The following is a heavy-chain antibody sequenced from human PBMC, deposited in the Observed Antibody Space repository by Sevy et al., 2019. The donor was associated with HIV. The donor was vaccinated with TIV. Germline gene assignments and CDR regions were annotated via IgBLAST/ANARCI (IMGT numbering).Heavy chain of an antibody. Sequence: AGSLRLSCAASGFTFSSDGMHWVRQAPGKALEWVAFIRYDGSNKYYADSVKGRFTISRDNSKNTLYLQMNSLRAEDTAVYYCGREITIFGVVIDYWGQGTLVTVSS. CDR2: IRYDGSNK. J-gene: IGHJ4*02. V-gene: IGHV3-30*02. CDR3: GREITIFGVVIDY. CDR1: GFTFSSDG. D-gene: IGHD3-3*01.